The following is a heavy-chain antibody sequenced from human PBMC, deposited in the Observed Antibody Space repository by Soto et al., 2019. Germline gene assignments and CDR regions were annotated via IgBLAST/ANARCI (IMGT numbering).Heavy chain of an antibody. D-gene: IGHD3-3*01. V-gene: IGHV4-30-2*01. J-gene: IGHJ5*02. CDR1: GGSISSGGYS. Sequence: SETLSLTCAVSGGSISSGGYSWSWIRQPPGKGLEWIGYIYHSGSTYYNPSLKSRVTISVDRSKNQFSLKLSSVTAADTAVYYCARESDSTYYDFWSGYSANWFDPWGQGTLVTVSS. CDR2: IYHSGST. CDR3: ARESDSTYYDFWSGYSANWFDP.